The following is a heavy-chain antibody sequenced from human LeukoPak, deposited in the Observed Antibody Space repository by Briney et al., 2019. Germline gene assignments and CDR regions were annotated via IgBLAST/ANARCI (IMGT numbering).Heavy chain of an antibody. J-gene: IGHJ5*02. V-gene: IGHV4-39*07. CDR1: GGSISSGGYY. CDR2: INHSGST. Sequence: PSETLSLTCTVSGGSISSGGYYWSWIRQPPGKGLEWIGEINHSGSTNYNPSLKSRVTISVDTSKNQFSLKPSSVTAADTAVYYCASGKQGSYSSSWGLYPFDPWGQGTLVTVSS. CDR3: ASGKQGSYSSSWGLYPFDP. D-gene: IGHD6-13*01.